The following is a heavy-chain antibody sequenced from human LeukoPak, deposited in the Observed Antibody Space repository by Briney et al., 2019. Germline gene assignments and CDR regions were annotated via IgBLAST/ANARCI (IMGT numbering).Heavy chain of an antibody. CDR1: GFTLSSYT. CDR3: ARRSGSFDY. J-gene: IGHJ4*02. Sequence: GGSLRLSCAASGFTLSSYTMNWVRLSPGKGLEWVSSISGDTYYIQYADSVKGRFTVSRDNAKNSLYLQMNSLRADDTAVYYCARRSGSFDYWGQETLVTVSS. D-gene: IGHD1-26*01. CDR2: ISGDTYYI. V-gene: IGHV3-21*01.